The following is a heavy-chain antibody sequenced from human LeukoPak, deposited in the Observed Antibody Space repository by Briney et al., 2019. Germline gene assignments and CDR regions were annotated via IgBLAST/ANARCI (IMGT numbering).Heavy chain of an antibody. CDR2: IYYSGST. D-gene: IGHD2-2*02. Sequence: SETLSLTCTVSGGSISSYYWSWIRQPPGKGLEWIGYIYYSGSTNYNPSLKSRVTISVDTSKNQFSLKLSSVTAADTAVYYCARGGYCSSTSCYRESWFDPWGQGTLVTASS. CDR3: ARGGYCSSTSCYRESWFDP. J-gene: IGHJ5*02. CDR1: GGSISSYY. V-gene: IGHV4-59*01.